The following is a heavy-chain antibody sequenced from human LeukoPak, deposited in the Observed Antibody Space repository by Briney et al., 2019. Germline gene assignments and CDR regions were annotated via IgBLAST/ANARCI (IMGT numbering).Heavy chain of an antibody. D-gene: IGHD2-2*02. CDR1: GFTFSNYG. Sequence: PGGSLRLSCAASGFTFSNYGMHWVRQAPGKGLEWVAFIRYDGNNKYYADSVKGRFTISRDNSKNTLHLQMNSLRAEDTAVYYCAKEPQYTTVVGAFDIWGQGTMVTVS. CDR3: AKEPQYTTVVGAFDI. J-gene: IGHJ3*02. CDR2: IRYDGNNK. V-gene: IGHV3-30*02.